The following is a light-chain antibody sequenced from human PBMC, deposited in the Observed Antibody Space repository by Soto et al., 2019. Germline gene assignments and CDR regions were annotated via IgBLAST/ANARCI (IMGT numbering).Light chain of an antibody. Sequence: IVFTQSPVTLSFXPXGXXTXXXRXSQSVSSSYLAWYQQKPGQAPRLVIYGASSRATGIPDRFSGSVSGTDFTLTISSLQSEDFGVYYCQQYNNWPETFGQGTKVDI. J-gene: IGKJ1*01. V-gene: IGKV3-20*01. CDR2: GAS. CDR1: QSVSSSY. CDR3: QQYNNWPET.